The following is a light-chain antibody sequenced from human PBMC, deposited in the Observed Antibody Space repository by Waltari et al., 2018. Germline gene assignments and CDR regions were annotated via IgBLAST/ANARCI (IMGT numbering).Light chain of an antibody. CDR2: GAS. J-gene: IGKJ1*01. CDR3: QHYLKLPVT. Sequence: ELVLTQSPGTLSLSLGERATVSCRASQSVSRALAWYQQKPGQAPRLLIYGASTRATGIPDRFRGSGYGTDFSLTISRLEPDDFAVYYCQHYLKLPVTFGQGTTVEI. V-gene: IGKV3-20*01. CDR1: QSVSRA.